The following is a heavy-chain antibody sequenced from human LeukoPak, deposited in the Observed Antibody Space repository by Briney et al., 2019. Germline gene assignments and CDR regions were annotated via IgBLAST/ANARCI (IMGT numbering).Heavy chain of an antibody. CDR1: GFTFSSYS. CDR2: ITSSTNII. V-gene: IGHV3-48*02. CDR3: ARDHLYSFDY. J-gene: IGHJ4*02. Sequence: PGGSLRLSCAASGFTFSSYSMNWIRQAPGKGLEWVSYITSSTNIISYADSVKGRFTISRDNAKNSLYLQMSSLRDGDTAVYFCARDHLYSFDYWGQGTVVTVSS.